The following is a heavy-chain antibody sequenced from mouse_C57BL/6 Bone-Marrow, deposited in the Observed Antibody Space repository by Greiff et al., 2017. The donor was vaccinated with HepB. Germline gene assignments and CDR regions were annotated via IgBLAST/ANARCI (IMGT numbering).Heavy chain of an antibody. V-gene: IGHV1-72*01. CDR1: GYTFTSYW. D-gene: IGHD1-1*01. J-gene: IGHJ2*01. Sequence: QVQLQQPGAELVKPGASVKLSCKASGYTFTSYWMHWVKQRPGRGLEWIGRIDPNSGGTKYNEKLKSKATLTGDKPTSTAYMQLSSLTSEDSAVYDCARGGTTVVGLFDYWGQGTTLTVSS. CDR2: IDPNSGGT. CDR3: ARGGTTVVGLFDY.